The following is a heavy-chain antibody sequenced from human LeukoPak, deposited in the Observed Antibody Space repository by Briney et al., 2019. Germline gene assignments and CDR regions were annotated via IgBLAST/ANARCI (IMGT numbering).Heavy chain of an antibody. Sequence: PSGTLSLTCAVSGGSISSTNWRSWVRQTPGKGLEWIGEIYHSGRTNYNPSLKSRVTISIDKSKNQFSLKLSSVTAADTAVYYCASGGWYGYYFDYWGQGTLVTVSS. CDR3: ASGGWYGYYFDY. D-gene: IGHD6-19*01. V-gene: IGHV4-4*02. J-gene: IGHJ4*02. CDR2: IYHSGRT. CDR1: GGSISSTNW.